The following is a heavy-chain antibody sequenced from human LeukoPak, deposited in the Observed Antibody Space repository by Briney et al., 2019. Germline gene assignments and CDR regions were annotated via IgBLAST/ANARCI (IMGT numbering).Heavy chain of an antibody. D-gene: IGHD1-26*01. Sequence: QTGGSLRLSCAASGFTFSTYPMTWVRQAPGQGLEWDSAISGNSVTIYYADSVKGRFTISRDNSKNTLYLQMYSLRAEDTAVYYCAKILSGTYSFDLWGQGTLVTVSS. CDR3: AKILSGTYSFDL. CDR2: ISGNSVTI. V-gene: IGHV3-23*01. J-gene: IGHJ4*02. CDR1: GFTFSTYP.